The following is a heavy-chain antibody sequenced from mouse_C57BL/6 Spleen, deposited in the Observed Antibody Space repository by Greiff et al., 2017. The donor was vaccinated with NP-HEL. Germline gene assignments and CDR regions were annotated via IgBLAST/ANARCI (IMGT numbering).Heavy chain of an antibody. CDR1: GFTFSDYY. J-gene: IGHJ4*01. CDR2: INYDGSST. V-gene: IGHV5-16*01. CDR3: ARGQPPYAMDY. Sequence: EVKLMESEGGLVQPGSSMKLSCTASGFTFSDYYMAWVRQVPEKGLEWVANINYDGSSTYYLDSLKSRFIISRDNAKNILYLQMSSLKSEDTATYYCARGQPPYAMDYWGQGTSVTVSS.